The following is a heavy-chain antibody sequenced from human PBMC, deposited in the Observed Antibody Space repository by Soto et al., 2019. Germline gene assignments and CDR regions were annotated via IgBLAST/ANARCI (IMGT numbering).Heavy chain of an antibody. J-gene: IGHJ4*02. V-gene: IGHV3-30*18. CDR1: GFTFSDYD. Sequence: GGSLRLSCAASGFTFSDYDMHWVRQAPGKGLEWVALISPDGTDKYYADSVKGRFTISRDNSWNTLYLQMNSLRNEDTALYYCAKDKGITAQKHYFDYWGQGTLVTVSS. CDR3: AKDKGITAQKHYFDY. D-gene: IGHD6-13*01. CDR2: ISPDGTDK.